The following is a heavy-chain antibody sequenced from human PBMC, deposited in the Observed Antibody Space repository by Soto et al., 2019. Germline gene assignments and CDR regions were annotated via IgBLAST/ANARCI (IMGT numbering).Heavy chain of an antibody. CDR2: IYYSGST. J-gene: IGHJ4*02. CDR1: GGSVSSGSYY. V-gene: IGHV4-61*01. CDR3: ATTRDGY. Sequence: QVQLQESGPGLVKSSETLSLTCTVSGGSVSSGSYYWSWIRQPPGKGLEWIGYIYYSGSTNYNPSLKSRVTISVDTSKNQFSLKLSSVTAADTAVYYCATTRDGYWGQGTLVTVSS.